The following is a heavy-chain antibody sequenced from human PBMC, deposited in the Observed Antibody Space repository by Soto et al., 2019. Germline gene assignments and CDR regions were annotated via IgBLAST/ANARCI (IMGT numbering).Heavy chain of an antibody. V-gene: IGHV3-33*05. J-gene: IGHJ3*02. Sequence: GGSLRLSCEASGFSFSSYGMHWVRQAPGKGLDWVAVIPNDGSYQHYAESVKGRFTISRDNSKNTLFLQMNSLRAEDTAVYYCARDDAFGDENGFDIWGQGTMVTVSS. D-gene: IGHD2-21*02. CDR1: GFSFSSYG. CDR3: ARDDAFGDENGFDI. CDR2: IPNDGSYQ.